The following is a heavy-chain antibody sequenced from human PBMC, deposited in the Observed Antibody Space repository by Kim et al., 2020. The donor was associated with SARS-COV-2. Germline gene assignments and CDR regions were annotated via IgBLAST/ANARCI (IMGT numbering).Heavy chain of an antibody. J-gene: IGHJ4*02. Sequence: SGSAYYHPPLKSRVTISVDTSKNQFSLKLSSVTAADTAVYYCARQVYFDYWGQGTLVTVSS. CDR3: ARQVYFDY. CDR2: SGSA. V-gene: IGHV4-39*01.